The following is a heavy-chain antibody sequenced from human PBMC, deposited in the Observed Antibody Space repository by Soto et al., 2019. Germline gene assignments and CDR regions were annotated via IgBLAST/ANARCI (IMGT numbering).Heavy chain of an antibody. CDR2: ISYDGSNK. Sequence: QVQLVESGGGVVQPGRSLRLSCAASGFTFSSYGMHWVRQAPDKGLEWVAVISYDGSNKYYADSVKGRFTISRDNSKNTLYLQMNSLRAEDTAVYYCAKGYMTTGGMDVWGQGTTVTVSS. D-gene: IGHD1-20*01. CDR1: GFTFSSYG. J-gene: IGHJ6*02. CDR3: AKGYMTTGGMDV. V-gene: IGHV3-30*18.